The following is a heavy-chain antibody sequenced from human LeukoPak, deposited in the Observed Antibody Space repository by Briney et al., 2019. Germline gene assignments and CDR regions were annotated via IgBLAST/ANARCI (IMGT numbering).Heavy chain of an antibody. D-gene: IGHD3-9*01. J-gene: IGHJ6*02. Sequence: GGSLRLSCAASGFSFSSYAMAWVRQAPGKGLEWVSAISGSGGSTYYADSVKGRFTISRDNSKNTLYLQMKSLRAEDTALYYCAKDLSYGMDVWGQGTTVTVSS. CDR1: GFSFSSYA. CDR2: ISGSGGST. V-gene: IGHV3-23*01. CDR3: AKDLSYGMDV.